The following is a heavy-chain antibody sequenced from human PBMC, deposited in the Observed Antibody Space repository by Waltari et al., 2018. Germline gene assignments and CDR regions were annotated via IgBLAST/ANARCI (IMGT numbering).Heavy chain of an antibody. CDR2: ISWNSGSI. CDR3: AKDSSYDFWSGLFDY. J-gene: IGHJ4*02. CDR1: GFTFDDYA. D-gene: IGHD3-3*01. Sequence: EVQLVESGGGLVQPGRSLRLSCAASGFTFDDYAMHWVRQAPGKGLEWVSGISWNSGSIGYADSVKGRFTISRDNAKNSLYLQMNSLRAEDTALYYCAKDSSYDFWSGLFDYWGQGTLVTVSS. V-gene: IGHV3-9*01.